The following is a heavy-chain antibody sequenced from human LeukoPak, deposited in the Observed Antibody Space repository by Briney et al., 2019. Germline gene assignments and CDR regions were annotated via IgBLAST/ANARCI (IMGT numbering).Heavy chain of an antibody. D-gene: IGHD1-1*01. CDR2: IYHSGST. CDR1: GYSISSGYY. CDR3: ARVWVTTGTTRWDYFDY. J-gene: IGHJ4*02. Sequence: SETLSLTCTVSGYSISSGYYWGWIRPPPGKGLEWIGSIYHSGSTYYNPSLKSRVTISVDTSKNQFSLKLSSVTAADTAVYYCARVWVTTGTTRWDYFDYWGQGTLVTVSS. V-gene: IGHV4-38-2*02.